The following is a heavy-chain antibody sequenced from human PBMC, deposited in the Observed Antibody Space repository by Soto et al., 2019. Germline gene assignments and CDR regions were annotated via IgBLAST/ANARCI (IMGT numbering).Heavy chain of an antibody. CDR2: ISAYNGNT. J-gene: IGHJ6*02. V-gene: IGHV1-18*01. D-gene: IGHD1-26*01. CDR3: ASHDGSYLPYYYYGMDV. CDR1: GYTFTSYG. Sequence: GASVKVSCKASGYTFTSYGISWVRQAPGQGLEWMGWISAYNGNTNYAQKLQGRVTMTTDTSTSTAYMELRSLRSDDTAVYYCASHDGSYLPYYYYGMDVWGQGTTVTVSS.